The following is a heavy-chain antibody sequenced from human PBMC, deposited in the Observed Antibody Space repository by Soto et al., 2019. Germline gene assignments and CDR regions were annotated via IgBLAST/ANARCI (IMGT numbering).Heavy chain of an antibody. V-gene: IGHV5-51*01. D-gene: IGHD3-3*01. CDR1: GYSFTSYW. Sequence: GESLKISCKGSGYSFTSYWIGWVRQMPGKGLEWMGIIYPGDSDTRYSPSFQGQVTISADKSISTAYLQWSSLKASDTAMYYCARGGSYDFWSGYYVMFAFDIWGQGTMVTVSS. CDR3: ARGGSYDFWSGYYVMFAFDI. CDR2: IYPGDSDT. J-gene: IGHJ3*02.